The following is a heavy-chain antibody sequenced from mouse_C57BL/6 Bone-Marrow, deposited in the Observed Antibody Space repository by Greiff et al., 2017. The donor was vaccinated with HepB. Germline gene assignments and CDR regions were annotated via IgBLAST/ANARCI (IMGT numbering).Heavy chain of an antibody. CDR1: GFNIKDDY. V-gene: IGHV14-4*01. J-gene: IGHJ2*01. CDR2: IDPENGDT. Sequence: EVQLQESGAELVRPGASVTLSCTASGFNIKDDYMHWVKRRPEQGLEWIGWIDPENGDTEYASKFQGKATITADTSSNTAYLQLSSLTSEDTAVYYCTTSYYFDYWGQGTTLTVSS. CDR3: TTSYYFDY.